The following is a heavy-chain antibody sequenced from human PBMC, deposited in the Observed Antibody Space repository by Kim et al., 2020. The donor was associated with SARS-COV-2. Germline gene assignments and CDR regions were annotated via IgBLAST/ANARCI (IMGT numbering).Heavy chain of an antibody. Sequence: YSPSFQCHVTVSADKSISTAYLQWSSLKASDTAMYYCARQRVAGSPLDYWGQGTLVTVSS. CDR3: ARQRVAGSPLDY. J-gene: IGHJ4*02. V-gene: IGHV5-10-1*01. D-gene: IGHD6-19*01.